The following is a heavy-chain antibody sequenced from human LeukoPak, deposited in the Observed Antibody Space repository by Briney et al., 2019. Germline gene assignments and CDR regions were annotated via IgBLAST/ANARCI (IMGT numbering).Heavy chain of an antibody. D-gene: IGHD2-15*01. J-gene: IGHJ5*02. V-gene: IGHV5-51*01. CDR3: ARLGKDVAVGVAGYWFDP. CDR2: IYPDDSNT. Sequence: PGESLKISCKASGYYFPTFWIGWVRQMPGKGLEWMGIIYPDDSNTRYSPSFQGQVTISADKSINTAYLQWSSLRASDTAMYYCARLGKDVAVGVAGYWFDPWGQGTLVTVSS. CDR1: GYYFPTFW.